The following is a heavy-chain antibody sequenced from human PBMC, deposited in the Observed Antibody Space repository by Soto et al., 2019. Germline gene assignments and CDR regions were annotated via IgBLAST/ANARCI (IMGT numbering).Heavy chain of an antibody. CDR1: GGSISSYY. CDR2: IYYSGST. CDR3: ARDEASDDAFDI. J-gene: IGHJ3*02. Sequence: QVQLQESGPGLVKPSETLSLTCTVSGGSISSYYWSWIRQPPGKGLEWIGYIYYSGSTNYNPSLKSRVTISVATSKNQFSLKLSSVTAAATAVYYCARDEASDDAFDIWGQGTMVTVSS. V-gene: IGHV4-59*01.